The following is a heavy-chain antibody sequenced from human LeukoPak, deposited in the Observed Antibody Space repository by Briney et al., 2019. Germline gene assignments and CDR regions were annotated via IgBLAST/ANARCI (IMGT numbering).Heavy chain of an antibody. Sequence: GGSLRLSCASSGFTFSRYWMSWVRQAPGKGLEWVANIKQGGSEKYYVYSVKDRFTISGDNANNSLYLKMNSLRAEDTAVYYCARDHGTGPYDSGDYFYFDPWGQGTLVTVSS. J-gene: IGHJ5*02. D-gene: IGHD4-17*01. V-gene: IGHV3-7*01. CDR1: GFTFSRYW. CDR3: ARDHGTGPYDSGDYFYFDP. CDR2: IKQGGSEK.